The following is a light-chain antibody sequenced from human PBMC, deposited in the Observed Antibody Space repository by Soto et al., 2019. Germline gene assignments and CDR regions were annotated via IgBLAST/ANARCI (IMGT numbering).Light chain of an antibody. CDR3: QSYDSSLSGVI. Sequence: QPVLTQPPSVSGAPGQRVTISCTGRSSNIGAGYGVHWYIQLPGTAPKLLVYGDSNRPSGVPDRFSGSKSDTSASLAITGLQAEDEADYYCQSYDSSLSGVIFGGGTQLTVL. V-gene: IGLV1-40*01. J-gene: IGLJ2*01. CDR1: SSNIGAGYG. CDR2: GDS.